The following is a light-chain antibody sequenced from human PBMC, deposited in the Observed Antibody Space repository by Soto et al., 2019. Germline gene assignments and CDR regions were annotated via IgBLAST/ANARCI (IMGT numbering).Light chain of an antibody. CDR2: DVT. CDR1: SNDFGDYNY. Sequence: QSALTQPASVSGSPGQSITISCTGTSNDFGDYNYLSWYQHHPGKAPKLIIYDVTSRPSGVSNRFSGSKSGDTASLTISGLQAEDEADYYCNSYTINSRIFGGGTKLTVL. V-gene: IGLV2-14*03. J-gene: IGLJ2*01. CDR3: NSYTINSRI.